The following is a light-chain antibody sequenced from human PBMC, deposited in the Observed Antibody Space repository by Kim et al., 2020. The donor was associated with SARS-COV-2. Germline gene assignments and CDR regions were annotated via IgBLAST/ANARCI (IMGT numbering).Light chain of an antibody. J-gene: IGLJ3*02. CDR1: PGRITIGNY. CDR2: STI. V-gene: IGLV7-43*01. Sequence: TCALTYASSPGRITIGNYAGWFQKKPGQAPRQLIYSTINRQSWTPARFSGSLLGGKAALTLSGVQPEDEGDYYCLYYYGGAWVFGGGTKVTVL. CDR3: LYYYGGAWV.